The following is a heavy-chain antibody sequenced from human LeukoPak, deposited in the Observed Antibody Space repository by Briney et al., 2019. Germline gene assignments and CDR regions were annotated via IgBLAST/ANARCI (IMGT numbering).Heavy chain of an antibody. CDR1: GLIFSNYY. D-gene: IGHD1-14*01. J-gene: IGHJ4*02. Sequence: GGSLRLSCAASGLIFSNYYMGWVRQAPGKGLEWVANIQEDGSATYYVDSVKGRFTISRDNAENSLDLQMNSLRAEDTAVYFCARRKEVQTTFDCWGQGTLVTVSS. CDR3: ARRKEVQTTFDC. V-gene: IGHV3-7*01. CDR2: IQEDGSAT.